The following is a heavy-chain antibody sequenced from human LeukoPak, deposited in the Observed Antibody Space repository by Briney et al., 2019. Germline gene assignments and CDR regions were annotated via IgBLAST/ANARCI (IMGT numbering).Heavy chain of an antibody. J-gene: IGHJ4*02. CDR3: ARGTVLTGYASFDY. CDR1: GGSISSYY. Sequence: PSETLSLTCTVSGGSISSYYWSWIRQSPGKGLEWIGEIIHSGRTNYNPSLKSRVTLSVDPSMNHFSLKLTSVTAADTAVYYCARGTVLTGYASFDYWGQGALVTVSS. D-gene: IGHD3-16*01. CDR2: IIHSGRT. V-gene: IGHV4-34*01.